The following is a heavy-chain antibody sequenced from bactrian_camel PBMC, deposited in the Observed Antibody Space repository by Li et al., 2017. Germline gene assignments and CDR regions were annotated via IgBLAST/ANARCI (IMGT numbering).Heavy chain of an antibody. CDR1: AYTYSSRR. D-gene: IGHD6*01. CDR2: IDSDGST. Sequence: HVQLVESGGGSVQAGGSLRLSCATSAYTYSSRRMGWLRQAPGKEREGVAAIDSDGSTYYAYSVKGRFRISHDNGKETTYLQMNNPKPEDTAMYYCAVAREDGEYDRGHRGQGTQVTVS. J-gene: IGHJ4*01. CDR3: AVAREDGEYDRGH. V-gene: IGHV3S55*01.